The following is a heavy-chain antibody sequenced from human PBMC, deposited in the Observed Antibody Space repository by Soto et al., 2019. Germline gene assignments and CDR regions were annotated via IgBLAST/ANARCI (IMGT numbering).Heavy chain of an antibody. D-gene: IGHD1-1*01. Sequence: SETLSLTCTVSGGSISSGDYYWSWIRQPPGKGLEWIGYIYYSGSTYYNPSLKSRVTISVDTSKNQFSLKLSSVTAADTAVYYCARGRTASYYYYGMDVWGQGTTVTVSS. CDR2: IYYSGST. CDR3: ARGRTASYYYYGMDV. J-gene: IGHJ6*02. V-gene: IGHV4-30-4*01. CDR1: GGSISSGDYY.